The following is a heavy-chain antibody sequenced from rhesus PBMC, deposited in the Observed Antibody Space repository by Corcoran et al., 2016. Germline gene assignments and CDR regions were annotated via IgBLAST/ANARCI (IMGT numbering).Heavy chain of an antibody. D-gene: IGHD2-21*01. CDR3: ARDRCTGSGCYLDY. Sequence: QVQLQESGPGLVKPSATLSLTCAVSGGSISSGYYYWSWIRPPPGKGLEWIGYITYSGSTSYNPSLKSRVTISRDTSKNQFSLKLSSVTAADTAVYYCARDRCTGSGCYLDYWGQGVLVTVSS. J-gene: IGHJ4*01. CDR1: GGSISSGYYY. V-gene: IGHV4-122*02. CDR2: ITYSGST.